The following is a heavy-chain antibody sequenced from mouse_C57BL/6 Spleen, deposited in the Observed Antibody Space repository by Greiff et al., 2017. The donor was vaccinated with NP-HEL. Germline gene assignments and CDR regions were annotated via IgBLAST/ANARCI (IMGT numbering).Heavy chain of an antibody. V-gene: IGHV5-17*01. CDR1: GFTFSDYG. Sequence: EVQLQQSGGGLVKPGGSLKLSCAASGFTFSDYGMHWVRQAPEKGLEWVAYISSGSSTIYYADTVKGRFTISRDNAKNTLFLQMTSLRSEDTAMYYCATTVVDWYFDVWGTGTTVTVSS. CDR2: ISSGSSTI. J-gene: IGHJ1*03. D-gene: IGHD1-1*01. CDR3: ATTVVDWYFDV.